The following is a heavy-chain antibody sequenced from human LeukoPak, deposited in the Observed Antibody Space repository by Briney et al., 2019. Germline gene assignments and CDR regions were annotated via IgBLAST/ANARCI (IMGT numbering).Heavy chain of an antibody. CDR3: DTTTSG. CDR1: GYIFTTYW. J-gene: IGHJ4*02. CDR2: IFPGDSDT. D-gene: IGHD4-17*01. Sequence: GESLKISCKASGYIFTTYWIGRVRQMPGKGLEWMGIIFPGDSDTRYSPSFQGQVTISVDTSISTVYLQWSSLKASDTAMYFCDTTTSGWGLGTLVTVSS. V-gene: IGHV5-51*01.